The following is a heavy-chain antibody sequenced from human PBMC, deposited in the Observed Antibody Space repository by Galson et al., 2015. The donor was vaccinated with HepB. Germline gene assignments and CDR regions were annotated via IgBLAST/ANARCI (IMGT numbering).Heavy chain of an antibody. Sequence: SVKVSCKASGGTFSSYAISWVRQAPGQGLEWMGGIIPIFGTANYAQKFQGRVTITADESTSTAYMELSSLRSEDTAVYYCARTYYYDSSGYYYFDYWGQGTLVTVSS. CDR2: IIPIFGTA. D-gene: IGHD3-22*01. V-gene: IGHV1-69*13. CDR3: ARTYYYDSSGYYYFDY. CDR1: GGTFSSYA. J-gene: IGHJ4*02.